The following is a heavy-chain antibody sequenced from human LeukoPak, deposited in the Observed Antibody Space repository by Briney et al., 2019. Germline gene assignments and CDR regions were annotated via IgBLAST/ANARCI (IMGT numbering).Heavy chain of an antibody. J-gene: IGHJ3*02. D-gene: IGHD3-22*01. CDR2: MNPNSGNT. Sequence: GASVKVSCKASGYTFTSYDINWVRQATGQGLEWMGGMNPNSGNTGYAQKFQGRVTMTRNTSISTAYMELSSLRSEDTAVYYCARGSGITMIVVVVHDAFDIWGQGTMVTVSS. CDR1: GYTFTSYD. CDR3: ARGSGITMIVVVVHDAFDI. V-gene: IGHV1-8*01.